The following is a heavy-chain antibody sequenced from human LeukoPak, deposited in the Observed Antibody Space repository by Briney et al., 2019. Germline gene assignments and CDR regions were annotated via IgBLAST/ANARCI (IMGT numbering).Heavy chain of an antibody. CDR2: INPNSGDT. CDR1: GYTFTGYY. V-gene: IGHV1-2*02. D-gene: IGHD1-1*01. J-gene: IGHJ4*02. Sequence: GASVKVSCKASGYTFTGYYMHWVRQAPGQGLEWMGWINPNSGDTNYTQKFQGRVTMTRDTSISTAYMELSRLRSDDTAVYYCASRQLPYNFDYWGQGTLVTVSS. CDR3: ASRQLPYNFDY.